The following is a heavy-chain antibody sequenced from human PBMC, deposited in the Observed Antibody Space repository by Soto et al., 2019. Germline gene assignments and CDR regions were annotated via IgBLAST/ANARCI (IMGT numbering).Heavy chain of an antibody. D-gene: IGHD6-13*01. J-gene: IGHJ3*02. V-gene: IGHV4-4*07. Sequence: SETLSLTCIVSGGSLSRYYWTWIRQPAGKGLEWIGRISTSGSTNYNPSLKSRVTMSVDTSKNQFSLKLSSVATADTAVYYCAAYSSTLGTFDIWGQGTKVTVSS. CDR3: AAYSSTLGTFDI. CDR2: ISTSGST. CDR1: GGSLSRYY.